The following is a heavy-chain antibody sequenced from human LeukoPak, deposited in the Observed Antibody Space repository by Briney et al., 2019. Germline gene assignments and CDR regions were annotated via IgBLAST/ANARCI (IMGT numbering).Heavy chain of an antibody. Sequence: TGGSLRLSCAASGFTFSSYSMNWVRQAPGEGLEWVSSISSSSSYIYYADSVKGRFTISRDNAKNSLYLQMNSLRAEDTAVYYCASFRGFGYGDYFDYGGEGTLVTVSS. CDR3: ASFRGFGYGDYFDY. J-gene: IGHJ4*02. CDR1: GFTFSSYS. D-gene: IGHD4-17*01. CDR2: ISSSSSYI. V-gene: IGHV3-21*01.